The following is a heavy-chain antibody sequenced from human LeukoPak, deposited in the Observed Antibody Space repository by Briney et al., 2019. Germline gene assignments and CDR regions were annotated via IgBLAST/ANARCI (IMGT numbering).Heavy chain of an antibody. CDR2: IKSKTDGGTT. V-gene: IGHV3-15*01. Sequence: GGSLRLSCAASGFTFSDAWMTWVRQAPGKGLEWVGRIKSKTDGGTTDYAAPVKGRFTISRDDSENTLYLQMSSLKTEDTAVYYCTGTTPRRDGYNYRLFDYWGQGTLVTVSS. J-gene: IGHJ4*02. CDR1: GFTFSDAW. D-gene: IGHD5-24*01. CDR3: TGTTPRRDGYNYRLFDY.